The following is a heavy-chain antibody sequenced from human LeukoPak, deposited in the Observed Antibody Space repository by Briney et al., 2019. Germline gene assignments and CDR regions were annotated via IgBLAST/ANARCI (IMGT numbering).Heavy chain of an antibody. Sequence: GGSLRLSCSASGFPFSSYAMHWVRQAPGKGLEYVSAISDSGGSTYYADSVKGRFTISRDISKNILYLQMNSLRAEDTAVYYCARSAGIAATIVLGYWGQGTLVTVSS. J-gene: IGHJ4*02. CDR2: ISDSGGST. D-gene: IGHD5-12*01. CDR3: ARSAGIAATIVLGY. V-gene: IGHV3-64*04. CDR1: GFPFSSYA.